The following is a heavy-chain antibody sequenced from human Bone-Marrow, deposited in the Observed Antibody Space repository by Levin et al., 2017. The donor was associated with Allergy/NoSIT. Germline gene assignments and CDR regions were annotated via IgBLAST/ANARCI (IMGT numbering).Heavy chain of an antibody. CDR1: GASISSRSYY. D-gene: IGHD6-13*01. CDR3: ARAAVGGFTSSWYYFDH. V-gene: IGHV4-39*07. Sequence: TSETLSLTCTVSGASISSRSYYWGWIRQPPGKGLEWIGSLYYSGGTYANPSLTSRVTISVDSSKSQFSLRLNSVTAADTAMYYCARAAVGGFTSSWYYFDHWGQGTLVTVSS. CDR2: LYYSGGT. J-gene: IGHJ4*02.